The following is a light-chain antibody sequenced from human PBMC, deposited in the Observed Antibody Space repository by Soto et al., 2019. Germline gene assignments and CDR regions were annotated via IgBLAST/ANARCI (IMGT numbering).Light chain of an antibody. CDR3: QQYDFSARTLT. J-gene: IGKJ1*01. V-gene: IGKV3-20*01. Sequence: EIVLTQSPGTLSLSPGERATLYCRASQSVSSTHLAWYQQRPGQAPRLFIYGASSRATGIPDRFSGSGSGTDFTLTISRLEPEDFAVYYCQQYDFSARTLTFGQGTKVEI. CDR1: QSVSSTH. CDR2: GAS.